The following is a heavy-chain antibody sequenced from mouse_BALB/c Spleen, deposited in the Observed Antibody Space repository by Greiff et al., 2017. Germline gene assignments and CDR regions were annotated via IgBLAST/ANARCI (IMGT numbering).Heavy chain of an antibody. V-gene: IGHV1-77*01. CDR2: IYPGSGST. CDR3: ARYDGYFHWYFDV. CDR1: GYTFTDYV. J-gene: IGHJ1*01. Sequence: QVQLKESGPELVKPGASVKMSCKASGYTFTDYVIGWVKQRTGQGLEWIGEIYPGSGSTYYNEKFKGKATLTADKSSSTAYMQLSSLTSEDSAVYFCARYDGYFHWYFDVWGAGTTVTVSS. D-gene: IGHD2-3*01.